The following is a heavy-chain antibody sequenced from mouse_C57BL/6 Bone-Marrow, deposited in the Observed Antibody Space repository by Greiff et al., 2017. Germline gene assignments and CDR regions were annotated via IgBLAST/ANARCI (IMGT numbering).Heavy chain of an antibody. V-gene: IGHV1-39*01. D-gene: IGHD1-1*01. Sequence: VKLQQSGPELVKPGASVKISCKASGYSFTDYNMNWVKQSNGKSLEWIGVINPNYGTTSYNQKFKGKATLTVDQSSSTASMQLNSLPSEDSSVYYCARWGYYGSARWYFDVWCTGTTVTVAS. CDR1: GYSFTDYN. CDR2: INPNYGTT. J-gene: IGHJ1*03. CDR3: ARWGYYGSARWYFDV.